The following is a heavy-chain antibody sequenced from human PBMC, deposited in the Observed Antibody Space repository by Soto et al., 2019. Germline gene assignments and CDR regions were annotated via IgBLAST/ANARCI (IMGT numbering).Heavy chain of an antibody. V-gene: IGHV1-69*18. CDR3: ARVALSGILLGGVDS. J-gene: IGHJ4*02. Sequence: QVQLVQSGAEVTKPGSSVKVSCKASAGTFVNYAITWVRKAPGQGLELMGTITPMFGTTYNAQKFNGRVTFTADESTSKAFMELSGLRSQDTAAYYCARVALSGILLGGVDSWGQGTLVTVSS. CDR1: AGTFVNYA. D-gene: IGHD1-20*01. CDR2: ITPMFGTT.